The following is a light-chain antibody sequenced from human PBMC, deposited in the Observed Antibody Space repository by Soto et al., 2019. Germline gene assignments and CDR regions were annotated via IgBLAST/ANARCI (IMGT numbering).Light chain of an antibody. CDR1: QSISNW. J-gene: IGKJ4*01. V-gene: IGKV1-39*01. CDR2: AAS. CDR3: QQSYSTPRT. Sequence: NQMNQSPSTLSAYIGDRVIITCRASQSISNWLAWYQQKPGEAPNLLIYAASTLQSGVPSRFSGSGSGTDFTLTISSLQPEDFATYYCQQSYSTPRTFGGGTKADIK.